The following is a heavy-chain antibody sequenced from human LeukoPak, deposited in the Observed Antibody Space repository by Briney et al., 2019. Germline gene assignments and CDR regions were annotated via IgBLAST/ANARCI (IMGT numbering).Heavy chain of an antibody. J-gene: IGHJ4*02. CDR2: IYYSGST. V-gene: IGHV4-39*07. D-gene: IGHD5-18*01. CDR3: ARGDYGLGGYSYGRHFDY. CDR1: GGSISSSSYY. Sequence: PSETLSLTCTVSGGSISSSSYYWGWIRQPPGKGLEWIGSIYYSGSTYYNPSLKSRVTISVDTSKNQFSLKLSSVTAADAAVYYCARGDYGLGGYSYGRHFDYWGQGTLVTVSS.